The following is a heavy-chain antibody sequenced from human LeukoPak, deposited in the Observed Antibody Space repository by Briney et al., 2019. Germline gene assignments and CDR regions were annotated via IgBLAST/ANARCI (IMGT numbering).Heavy chain of an antibody. D-gene: IGHD6-13*01. CDR3: ARYSSSWHAIDY. Sequence: GGSLRLSCAASGFTFSSYWMHWVRQAPGKGLVWVSRINSDGSSTSYADSVKGRFTISRDNAKNTLSLQMNSLRADDTAVYYCARYSSSWHAIDYWGQGTLVTVSS. CDR2: INSDGSST. V-gene: IGHV3-74*01. CDR1: GFTFSSYW. J-gene: IGHJ4*02.